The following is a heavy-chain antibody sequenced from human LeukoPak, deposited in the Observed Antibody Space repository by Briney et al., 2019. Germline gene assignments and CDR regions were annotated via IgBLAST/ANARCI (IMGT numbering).Heavy chain of an antibody. D-gene: IGHD4-17*01. CDR3: ARDYADYVGFFFFDH. CDR2: ISDSGGST. CDR1: GFSFTNYA. V-gene: IGHV3-23*01. Sequence: GGSLRLSCAASGFSFTNYAMNWVRLAPGKGLEWVSSISDSGGSTYYADSAKRRFTISRDNSKNTLYLQMDSLRAEDTAVYYCARDYADYVGFFFFDHWGQGTLVTVSS. J-gene: IGHJ4*02.